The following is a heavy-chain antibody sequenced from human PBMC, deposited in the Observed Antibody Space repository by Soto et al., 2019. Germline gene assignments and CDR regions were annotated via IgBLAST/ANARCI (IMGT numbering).Heavy chain of an antibody. Sequence: ASVKVSCKASGYTFTSYGISWVRQAPGQGLEWMGWISAYNGNTNYAQKLQGRVTMTTDTSTSTAYMELRSLRSDDTAVYYCARDDALNYYGSGCSSDYWGRGSLFAVSS. CDR1: GYTFTSYG. CDR3: ARDDALNYYGSGCSSDY. CDR2: ISAYNGNT. V-gene: IGHV1-18*01. D-gene: IGHD3-10*01. J-gene: IGHJ4*02.